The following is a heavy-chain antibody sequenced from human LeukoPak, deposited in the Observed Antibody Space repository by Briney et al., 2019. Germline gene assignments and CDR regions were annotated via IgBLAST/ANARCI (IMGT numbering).Heavy chain of an antibody. CDR3: AKTRGGNPRYYFDY. CDR2: VSGSGDFI. D-gene: IGHD4-23*01. Sequence: GGSLRLSCAASGFTFTNPAMGWVRQAPGKGLEWVSVVSGSGDFIYYGDSVKGRFTISRGNSKNTLYLQMSSLRAEDTALYYCAKTRGGNPRYYFDYWGHGTLVTVSS. CDR1: GFTFTNPA. V-gene: IGHV3-23*01. J-gene: IGHJ4*01.